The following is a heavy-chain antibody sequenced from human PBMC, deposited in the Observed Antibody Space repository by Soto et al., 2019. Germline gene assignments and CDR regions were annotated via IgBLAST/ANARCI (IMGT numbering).Heavy chain of an antibody. Sequence: ASVKVSCKASGYTFTGYYMHWVRQAPGQGLEWMGWINPNSGGTNYAQKFQGRVTMTRDTSISTAYMELRRLRSDDTAVYYCARPRIAVAGTRSWVDPCGQGNLVTVS. D-gene: IGHD6-19*01. J-gene: IGHJ5*02. CDR3: ARPRIAVAGTRSWVDP. CDR2: INPNSGGT. CDR1: GYTFTGYY. V-gene: IGHV1-2*02.